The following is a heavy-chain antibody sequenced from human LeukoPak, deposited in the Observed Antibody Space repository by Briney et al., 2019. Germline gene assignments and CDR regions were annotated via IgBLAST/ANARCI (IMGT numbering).Heavy chain of an antibody. V-gene: IGHV1-46*01. J-gene: IGHJ5*02. CDR3: ARSWWGTDRLLYENWFNP. D-gene: IGHD3/OR15-3a*01. CDR2: INSSGGST. Sequence: ASVTVSCKTSGYTFTSYYMHWVRQAPGQGLEWMGIINSSGGSTTYAQKFQGRVTMTRDTSTSTVYMELSSLRSEDTAVYYCARSWWGTDRLLYENWFNPWGQGTLVTVSS. CDR1: GYTFTSYY.